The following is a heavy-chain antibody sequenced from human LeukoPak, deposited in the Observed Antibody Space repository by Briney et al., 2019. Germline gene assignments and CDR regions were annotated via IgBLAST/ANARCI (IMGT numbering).Heavy chain of an antibody. V-gene: IGHV1-2*02. Sequence: ASVNVSCNASGYTSTGYYMHWVRQAPGQGLEWMGWINPNSGGTNYAQKFQGRVTMTRDTSISTAYMELSRLRSDDTAVYYCARGLRYYDSSGYYYYYFAYWGEATLVTVSS. J-gene: IGHJ4*02. CDR1: GYTSTGYY. CDR3: ARGLRYYDSSGYYYYYFAY. D-gene: IGHD3-22*01. CDR2: INPNSGGT.